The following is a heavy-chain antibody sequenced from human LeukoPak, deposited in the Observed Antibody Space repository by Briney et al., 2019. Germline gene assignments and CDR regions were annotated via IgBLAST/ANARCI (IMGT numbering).Heavy chain of an antibody. J-gene: IGHJ4*02. CDR2: IYYSGST. D-gene: IGHD3-10*01. CDR1: GYSISSGYY. Sequence: PSETLSLTCTVSGYSISSGYYWGWIRQPPGKGLEWIGSIYYSGSTYYNPSLKSRVTISVDTSKNQFSLKLSSVTAADTAVYYCARHPVPLWFGELLYDFWGQGTLVTVSS. V-gene: IGHV4-38-2*02. CDR3: ARHPVPLWFGELLYDF.